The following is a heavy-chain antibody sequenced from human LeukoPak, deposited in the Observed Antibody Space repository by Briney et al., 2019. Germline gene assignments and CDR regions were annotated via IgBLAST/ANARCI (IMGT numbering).Heavy chain of an antibody. CDR1: GGSITNYY. D-gene: IGHD3-3*01. Sequence: PSETLSLTCTVSGGSITNYYWNWIRQPPGEGLEWIGYVYHSGSTNYNPSHKSRVTVSVDMAKNQISLKMSSVTAADTAVFYCARSRVWSDYWGYFDYWGQGILVTVSS. J-gene: IGHJ4*02. CDR2: VYHSGST. V-gene: IGHV4-59*01. CDR3: ARSRVWSDYWGYFDY.